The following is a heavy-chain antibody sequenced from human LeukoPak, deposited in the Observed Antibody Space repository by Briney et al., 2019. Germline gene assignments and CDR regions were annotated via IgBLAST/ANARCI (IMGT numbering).Heavy chain of an antibody. CDR2: ISGSGGST. J-gene: IGHJ4*02. CDR1: GFTFSSYA. CDR3: AKARYSSGWYYFDY. D-gene: IGHD6-19*01. Sequence: GGSLRLSCAASGFTFSSYAMSWVRQAPGKGLEWVSAISGSGGSTYYADSVKGRFTISRDNSKNTLYLQMNSLGAEDTAVYYCAKARYSSGWYYFDYWGQGTLVTVSS. V-gene: IGHV3-23*01.